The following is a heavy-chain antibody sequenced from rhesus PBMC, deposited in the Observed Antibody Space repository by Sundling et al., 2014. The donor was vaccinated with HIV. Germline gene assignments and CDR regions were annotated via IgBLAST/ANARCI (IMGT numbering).Heavy chain of an antibody. D-gene: IGHD1-26*01. V-gene: IGHV4-93*01. CDR1: GGSISSSNW. J-gene: IGHJ2*01. CDR2: IYGSVGST. Sequence: QVQLQESGPAVVKPSETLSLTCAVSGGSISSSNWWTWIRQSPGKGLEWIGNIYGSVGSTEYNPSLKSRVTISTDTSKNQFSLKLSSVTAADTAVYYCARGRGNWNYWYFDLWGPGTPITISS. CDR3: ARGRGNWNYWYFDL.